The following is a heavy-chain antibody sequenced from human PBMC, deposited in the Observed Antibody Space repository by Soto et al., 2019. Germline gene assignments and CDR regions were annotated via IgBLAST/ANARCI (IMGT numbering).Heavy chain of an antibody. CDR1: GDSVSSNSAA. V-gene: IGHV6-1*01. Sequence: PSQTLSLTCAISGDSVSSNSAAWNWIRQSPSRGLEWLGRTYYRSKWYNDYAVSVKSRITINPDTSKNQFSLQLNSVTPEDTAVYYCAAGSSGVKYFDWLSTDSNYYYGMDVWGQGTTVTVSS. J-gene: IGHJ6*02. D-gene: IGHD3-9*01. CDR2: TYYRSKWYN. CDR3: AAGSSGVKYFDWLSTDSNYYYGMDV.